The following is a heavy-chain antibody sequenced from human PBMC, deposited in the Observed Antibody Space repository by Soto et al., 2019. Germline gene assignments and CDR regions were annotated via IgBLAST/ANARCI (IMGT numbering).Heavy chain of an antibody. J-gene: IGHJ3*02. Sequence: GGSLRLSCAASGFTFSSYAMSWVRQAPGKGLEWVSAISGGGGSTYYADSVKGRFTISRDNSKNTLYLQMNSLRAEDTAVYYCAKDFSANYYDSSGYSGDAFDIWGQGTMVTV. D-gene: IGHD3-22*01. CDR2: ISGGGGST. CDR1: GFTFSSYA. V-gene: IGHV3-23*01. CDR3: AKDFSANYYDSSGYSGDAFDI.